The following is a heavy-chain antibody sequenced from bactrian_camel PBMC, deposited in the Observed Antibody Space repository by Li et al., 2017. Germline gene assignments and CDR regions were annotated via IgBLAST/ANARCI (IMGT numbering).Heavy chain of an antibody. J-gene: IGHJ4*01. CDR3: ALARPPCIATRSDDYSW. D-gene: IGHD4*01. V-gene: IGHV3S1*01. Sequence: HVQLVESGGGSVQAGGSLRLSCAASGYTYSSYCMGWFRQAPGKEREGVAQIYTGDGSPYYADSVKGRFTLSQGSAKYTLHLRMNTLKPEDTAMYYCALARPPCIATRSDDYSWWGQGTQVTVS. CDR1: GYTYSSYC. CDR2: IYTGDGSP.